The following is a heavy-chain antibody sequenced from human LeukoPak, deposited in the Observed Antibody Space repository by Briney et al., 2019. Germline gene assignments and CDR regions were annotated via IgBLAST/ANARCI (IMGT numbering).Heavy chain of an antibody. CDR2: IYYTVST. D-gene: IGHD5-24*01. CDR1: GGSISSYY. CDR3: ARHMAVTFHDAFDI. V-gene: IGHV4-59*01. Sequence: SETLSLTCTVSGGSISSYYWSWLRQPPGRGLEGIGYIYYTVSTNYTPSLTSRVTTSVDTSKNPCSLKLSSLTAAHTAAYYCARHMAVTFHDAFDICGQETMVTVSS. J-gene: IGHJ3*02.